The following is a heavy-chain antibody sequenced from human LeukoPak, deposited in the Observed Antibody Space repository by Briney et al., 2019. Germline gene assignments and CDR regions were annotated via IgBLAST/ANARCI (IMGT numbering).Heavy chain of an antibody. CDR1: GFTFSSYA. J-gene: IGHJ4*02. CDR3: AKGSSWSRGYFDY. D-gene: IGHD6-13*01. Sequence: GGSLRLSCAASGFTFSSYAMSWVRQAPGKGLEWVSAISGSGGSTYYADSVKGRFTISRDNSKNTLYLQMNSLRAEDTAVCYCAKGSSWSRGYFDYWGQGTLVTVSS. V-gene: IGHV3-23*01. CDR2: ISGSGGST.